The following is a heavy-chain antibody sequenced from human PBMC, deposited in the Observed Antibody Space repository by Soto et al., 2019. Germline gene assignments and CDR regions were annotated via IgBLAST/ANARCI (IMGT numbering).Heavy chain of an antibody. Sequence: SVILCLTCVVAGGTLGDYFWRRIRKHPGMALEWIGEINHLGSINYNPSLKSRVTMSVDTSKNQFSLTLNSVTAADTATYYCARGGISHWAYFYYMDVWDRGTTVTVSS. J-gene: IGHJ6*03. CDR3: ARGGISHWAYFYYMDV. V-gene: IGHV4-34*01. CDR2: INHLGSI. D-gene: IGHD2-21*01. CDR1: GGTLGDYF.